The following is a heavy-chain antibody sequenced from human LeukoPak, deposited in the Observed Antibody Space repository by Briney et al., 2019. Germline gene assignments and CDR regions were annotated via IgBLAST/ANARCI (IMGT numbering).Heavy chain of an antibody. Sequence: PGGSLRLSCAASGFTFSSYVMSWGRQAPGKGLEWVSDISSSGDSTHYADSVKGRFTISRDNSKNTLFLQMNSLRAEDTAVYYCAKRAVGAAYYFDYWGQGTLVTVSS. CDR3: AKRAVGAAYYFDY. CDR1: GFTFSSYV. D-gene: IGHD2-15*01. V-gene: IGHV3-23*01. J-gene: IGHJ4*02. CDR2: ISSSGDST.